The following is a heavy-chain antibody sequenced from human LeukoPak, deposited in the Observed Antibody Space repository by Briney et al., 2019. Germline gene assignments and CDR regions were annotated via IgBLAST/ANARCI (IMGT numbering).Heavy chain of an antibody. D-gene: IGHD6-13*01. J-gene: IGHJ4*02. CDR3: ARDLMGIAYRGAFYY. V-gene: IGHV3-21*04. CDR2: ISTSSSYI. Sequence: GGSLRLSCAASGFTFSSNSMNWVRQAPGKGLEWVSSISTSSSYIDYADSVKGRFTISRDNAKNSLYLQMNSPRAEDTAVYYCARDLMGIAYRGAFYYWGQGTLVTVSS. CDR1: GFTFSSNS.